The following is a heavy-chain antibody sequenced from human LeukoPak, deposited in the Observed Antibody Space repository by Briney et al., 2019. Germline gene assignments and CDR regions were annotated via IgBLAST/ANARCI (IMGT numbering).Heavy chain of an antibody. V-gene: IGHV1-69*04. CDR3: ATRPYGSGSYFPFDY. J-gene: IGHJ4*02. CDR2: IIPILGIA. Sequence: PQASVKVSCKASGGTFSSYAISWVRQAPGQGLEWMGRIIPILGIANYAQKFQGRVTITADKSTSTAYMELSSLRSEDTAVYYCATRPYGSGSYFPFDYWGQGTLVTVSS. D-gene: IGHD3-10*01. CDR1: GGTFSSYA.